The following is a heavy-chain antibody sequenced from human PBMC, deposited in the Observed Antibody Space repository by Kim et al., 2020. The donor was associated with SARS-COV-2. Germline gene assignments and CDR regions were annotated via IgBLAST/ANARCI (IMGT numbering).Heavy chain of an antibody. V-gene: IGHV1-18*04. CDR3: ARVGRITIFGVVGLFDY. CDR2: ISAHNGNT. D-gene: IGHD3-3*01. J-gene: IGHJ4*02. CDR1: GYTFTSYG. Sequence: ASVKVSCKASGYTFTSYGISWVRQAPGQGLEWMGWISAHNGNTNYAQKLQGRVTMTTDTSTSTAYMELRSLRSDDTAVYYCARVGRITIFGVVGLFDYWGQGTLVTVSS.